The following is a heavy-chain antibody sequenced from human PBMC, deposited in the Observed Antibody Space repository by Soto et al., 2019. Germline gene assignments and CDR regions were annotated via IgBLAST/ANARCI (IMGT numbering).Heavy chain of an antibody. CDR1: GFIFSSFE. CDR3: AREGVSVDAFDV. Sequence: HPGGSLRLSCAVSGFIFSSFEMNWVRQAPGKGLEWVSYISEGGSTIYYADSVKGRFTISRDNARNSLYLQMSSLRAEDTAVYYCAREGVSVDAFDVWGQGTMVTVSS. D-gene: IGHD3-3*01. J-gene: IGHJ3*01. CDR2: ISEGGSTI. V-gene: IGHV3-48*03.